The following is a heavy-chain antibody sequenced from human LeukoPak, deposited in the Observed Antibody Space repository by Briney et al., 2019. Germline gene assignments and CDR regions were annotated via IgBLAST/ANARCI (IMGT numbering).Heavy chain of an antibody. CDR2: IIPIFGTA. Sequence: ASVKVSCKASGYTFTSYGISWVRQAPGQGLEWMGGIIPIFGTANYAQKFQGRVTITADESTSTAYMELSSLRSEDTAVYYCARGYGGSYSASFDYWGQGTLVTVSS. J-gene: IGHJ4*02. CDR1: GYTFTSYG. D-gene: IGHD1-26*01. CDR3: ARGYGGSYSASFDY. V-gene: IGHV1-69*13.